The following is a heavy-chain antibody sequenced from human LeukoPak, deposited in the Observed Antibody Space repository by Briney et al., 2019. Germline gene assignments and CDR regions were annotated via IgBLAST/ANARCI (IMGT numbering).Heavy chain of an antibody. Sequence: PSETLSLTCTVSGGSISSGSHYWSWIRQPPGKGLEWIGEINHRGSTNYNPSLKSRVTISVDTSKNQFSLKLSSVTAADTAVYYCAREGPGSYGSRRDAFDIWGQGTMVTVSS. CDR2: INHRGST. J-gene: IGHJ3*02. V-gene: IGHV4-39*07. CDR3: AREGPGSYGSRRDAFDI. CDR1: GGSISSGSHY. D-gene: IGHD5-18*01.